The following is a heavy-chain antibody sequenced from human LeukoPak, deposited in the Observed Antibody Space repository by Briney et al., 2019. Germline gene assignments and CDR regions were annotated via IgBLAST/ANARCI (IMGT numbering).Heavy chain of an antibody. V-gene: IGHV3-21*01. J-gene: IGHJ5*02. CDR1: GFTFSNYN. D-gene: IGHD3-10*01. Sequence: GGSLRLSCAASGFTFSNYNMNWVRQAPGKGLEWVSSISTSSIYIYYADSLKGRFTISRDNAKNSLYLQMNSLRTEDTAVYYCARAITMVRGVIINRSDNWFDPWGQGTLVTVSS. CDR3: ARAITMVRGVIINRSDNWFDP. CDR2: ISTSSIYI.